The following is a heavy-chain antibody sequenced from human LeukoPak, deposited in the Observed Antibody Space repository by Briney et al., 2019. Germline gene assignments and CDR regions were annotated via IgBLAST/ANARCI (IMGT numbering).Heavy chain of an antibody. D-gene: IGHD1-1*01. CDR2: IYSGGST. Sequence: GGSLRLSWAASGFTVSSNYMSWVRQAPGKGLEWVSVIYSGGSTYYADSVKGRFTISRDNSKNTLYLQMNSLRAEDTAVYYCARDTTYYGMDVWGQGATVTVSS. CDR1: GFTVSSNY. V-gene: IGHV3-53*01. CDR3: ARDTTYYGMDV. J-gene: IGHJ6*02.